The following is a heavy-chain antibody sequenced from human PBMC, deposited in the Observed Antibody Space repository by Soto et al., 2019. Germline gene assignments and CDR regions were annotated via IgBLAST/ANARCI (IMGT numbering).Heavy chain of an antibody. CDR3: ARVYCSSTSCYRGVGYYYGMDV. V-gene: IGHV1-69*06. Sequence: SVKVSCKASGGTFSSYAISWVRQAPGQGLEWMGGITPIFGTANYAQKFQGGVAITADKSTSTAYMELSSLRSEDTAVYYCARVYCSSTSCYRGVGYYYGMDVWGQGTTVTVSS. CDR1: GGTFSSYA. CDR2: ITPIFGTA. D-gene: IGHD2-2*01. J-gene: IGHJ6*02.